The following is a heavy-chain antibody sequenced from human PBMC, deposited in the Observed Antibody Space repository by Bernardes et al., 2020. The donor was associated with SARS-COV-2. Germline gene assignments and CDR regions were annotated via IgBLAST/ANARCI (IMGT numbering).Heavy chain of an antibody. CDR1: GFTFSSYE. CDR3: AKASRSYYDFWSGYYTGYYYGMDV. D-gene: IGHD3-3*01. Sequence: GGSLRLSCAASGFTFSSYEMNWVRQAPGKGLEWVSYISSSGSTIYYADSVKGRFTISRDNAKNSLYLQMNSLRAEDTAVYYCAKASRSYYDFWSGYYTGYYYGMDVWGQGTTVTVSS. J-gene: IGHJ6*02. V-gene: IGHV3-48*03. CDR2: ISSSGSTI.